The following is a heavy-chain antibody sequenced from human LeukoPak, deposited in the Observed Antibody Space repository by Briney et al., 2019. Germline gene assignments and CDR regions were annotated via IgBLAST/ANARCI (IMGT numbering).Heavy chain of an antibody. J-gene: IGHJ4*02. CDR3: AKDIRITMVRGDLY. V-gene: IGHV3-30*02. D-gene: IGHD3-10*01. CDR1: GFTFSSYG. Sequence: GGSLRLSCAASGFTFSSYGMHWLRQAPGKGLERVAFIRYDGSNKYYADSVKGRFTISRDNSKNTLYLQMNSLRPEDTAVYYCAKDIRITMVRGDLYWGQGTLVTVSS. CDR2: IRYDGSNK.